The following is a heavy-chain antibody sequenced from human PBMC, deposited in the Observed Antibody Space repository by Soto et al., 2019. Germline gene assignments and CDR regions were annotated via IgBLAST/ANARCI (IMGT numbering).Heavy chain of an antibody. CDR3: AIAVYCISTSCYPNYYYYGMDV. Sequence: PGGSLRLSCAASGFTFSSYAMHWVRQAPGKGLEWVAVISYVGSNKYYAYSLKGRFTISRDNSKNTLYLQMNSLRAEDTAVYYCAIAVYCISTSCYPNYYYYGMDVWGQGTTVTVSS. D-gene: IGHD2-2*01. V-gene: IGHV3-30-3*01. CDR1: GFTFSSYA. J-gene: IGHJ6*02. CDR2: ISYVGSNK.